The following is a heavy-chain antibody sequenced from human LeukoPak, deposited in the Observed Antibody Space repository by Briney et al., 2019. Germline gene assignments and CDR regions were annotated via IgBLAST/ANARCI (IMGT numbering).Heavy chain of an antibody. D-gene: IGHD3-22*01. CDR2: IYPGDSDT. J-gene: IGHJ4*02. CDR1: GYSFTSYW. V-gene: IGHV5-51*01. CDR3: ARLPHYYDSSGYYLDY. Sequence: GESLKISCKGSGYSFTSYWIGWVRQMPGKGLEWMGIIYPGDSDTRYSPSFQGQATISADKSISTAYLQWSSLKASDTAMYYCARLPHYYDSSGYYLDYWGQGTLVTVSS.